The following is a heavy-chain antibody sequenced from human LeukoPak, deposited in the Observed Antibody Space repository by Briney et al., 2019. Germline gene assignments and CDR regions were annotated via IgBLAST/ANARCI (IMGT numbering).Heavy chain of an antibody. J-gene: IGHJ4*02. V-gene: IGHV4-38-2*02. D-gene: IGHD2-2*02. CDR3: ARYCSSTTCYTRGGDY. CDR2: IYHTGKT. CDR1: GYSITSGYY. Sequence: SETLSLTCSVSGYSITSGYYWGWIRSPPGKGLEWIGSIYHTGKTFYDPSFNSRVTISVDTTKNQFCLRLSSVTAADPAVYYFARYCSSTTCYTRGGDYWGQGTLVTVSS.